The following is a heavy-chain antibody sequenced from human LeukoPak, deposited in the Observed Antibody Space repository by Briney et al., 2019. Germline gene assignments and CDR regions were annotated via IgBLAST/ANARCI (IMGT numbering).Heavy chain of an antibody. CDR2: ISAYNGNT. CDR3: ARILPSVVTAISSHFDY. Sequence: ASAKVSCKASGYTFTSYGISWVRQAPGQGLEWMGWISAYNGNTNYAQKLQGRVTMTTDTSTSTAYMELRSLRSDDTAVYYCARILPSVVTAISSHFDYWGQGTLVTVSS. CDR1: GYTFTSYG. V-gene: IGHV1-18*01. D-gene: IGHD2-21*02. J-gene: IGHJ4*02.